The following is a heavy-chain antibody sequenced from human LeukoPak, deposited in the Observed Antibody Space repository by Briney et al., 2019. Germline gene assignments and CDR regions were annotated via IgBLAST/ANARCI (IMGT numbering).Heavy chain of an antibody. J-gene: IGHJ6*03. CDR2: ISSSGSSI. Sequence: AGGSLRLSCAASEFTFSDYYMSWVRQAPGKGLEWVSYISSSGSSIYYADSVKGRFTISRDNAKNSLHVQMNSLRAEDTAVYYCATAPSLVLGVISQYYYYYYMDVWGKGTTVTISS. CDR1: EFTFSDYY. V-gene: IGHV3-11*04. D-gene: IGHD3-10*01. CDR3: ATAPSLVLGVISQYYYYYYMDV.